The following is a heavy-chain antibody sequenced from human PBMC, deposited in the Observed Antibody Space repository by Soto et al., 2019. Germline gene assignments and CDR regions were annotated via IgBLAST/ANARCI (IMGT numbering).Heavy chain of an antibody. CDR1: GGSISSGGYY. D-gene: IGHD5-18*01. CDR2: IYYSGST. J-gene: IGHJ4*02. CDR3: ARSSDGQLWLPTYYFDY. Sequence: PSETLSLTCTVSGGSISSGGYYWSWIRQHPGKGLEWIGYIYYSGSTYYNPSLKSRVTISVDTSKNQFSLKLSSVTAADTAVYYCARSSDGQLWLPTYYFDYWGQGTLVTVSS. V-gene: IGHV4-31*03.